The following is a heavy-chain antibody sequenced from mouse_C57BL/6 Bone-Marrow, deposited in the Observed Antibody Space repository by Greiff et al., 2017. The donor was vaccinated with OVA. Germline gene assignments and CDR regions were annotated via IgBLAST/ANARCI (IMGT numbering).Heavy chain of an antibody. Sequence: VQLQQSGPELVKPGASVKLSCKASGYTFTSYDINWVKQRPGQGLEWIGWIYPRDGSTKYNEKFKGKATLTVDTSSSTAYMELHSLTSEDSAVYFCASPFYYGSSRYYAMDYWGQGTSVTVSS. CDR1: GYTFTSYD. CDR3: ASPFYYGSSRYYAMDY. CDR2: IYPRDGST. J-gene: IGHJ4*01. V-gene: IGHV1-85*01. D-gene: IGHD1-1*01.